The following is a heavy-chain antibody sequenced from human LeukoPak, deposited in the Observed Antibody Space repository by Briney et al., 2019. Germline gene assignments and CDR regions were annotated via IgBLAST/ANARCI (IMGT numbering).Heavy chain of an antibody. V-gene: IGHV4-39*07. CDR2: IYYSGST. J-gene: IGHJ5*02. D-gene: IGHD6-6*01. Sequence: SETLSLTCTVSGGSISSSSYSWGWIRQPPGKGLEWIGNIYYSGSTYNNPSLKSRVTMSVDTSKNQFSLKLSSVTAADTAVYYCARDSSAQFDPWGQGTLVTVSS. CDR1: GGSISSSSYS. CDR3: ARDSSAQFDP.